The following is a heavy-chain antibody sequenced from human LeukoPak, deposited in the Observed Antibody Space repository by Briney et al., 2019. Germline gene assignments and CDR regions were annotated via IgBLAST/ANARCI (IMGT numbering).Heavy chain of an antibody. CDR2: IWYDGSKE. J-gene: IGHJ4*02. CDR1: GFSFSSYG. V-gene: IGHV3-33*03. Sequence: GGSLRLSCAASGFSFSSYGMHWVRQAPGKGLEWVAVIWYDGSKEHYVDSVKGRFTISRDNAKNTVFLQMNSLRVEDSAVYYCAKDDSGTFDYWGQGILVIVSS. CDR3: AKDDSGTFDY. D-gene: IGHD5-12*01.